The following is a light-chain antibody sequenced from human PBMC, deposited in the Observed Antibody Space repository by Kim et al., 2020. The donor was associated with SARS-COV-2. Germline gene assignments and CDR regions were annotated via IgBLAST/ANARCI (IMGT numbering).Light chain of an antibody. CDR3: QQYNSYSLT. Sequence: ASVGDRGTITCRASQSSSSWLAWYQQKPGKAPKLLIYKASSLESGVPSRFSGSGSGTEFTLTISSLQPDDFATYYCQQYNSYSLTFGQGTKVDIK. V-gene: IGKV1-5*03. CDR2: KAS. J-gene: IGKJ1*01. CDR1: QSSSSW.